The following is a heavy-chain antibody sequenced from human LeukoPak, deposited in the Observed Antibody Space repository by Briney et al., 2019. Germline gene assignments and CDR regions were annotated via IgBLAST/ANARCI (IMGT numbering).Heavy chain of an antibody. CDR1: GGSISNYY. V-gene: IGHV4-4*07. D-gene: IGHD5-18*01. CDR3: ARGSGYSYGYPFDY. CDR2: IYTSGST. J-gene: IGHJ4*02. Sequence: SETLSLTCIVSGGSISNYYWSWIRQPAGKGLEWIGRIYTSGSTNYNPSLKSRVTMSVDTSKNQFPLKLTSVSAADTAVYYCARGSGYSYGYPFDYWGQGTLVTVSS.